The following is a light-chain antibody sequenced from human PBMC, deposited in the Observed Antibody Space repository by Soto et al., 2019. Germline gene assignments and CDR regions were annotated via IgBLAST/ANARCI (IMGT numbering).Light chain of an antibody. V-gene: IGKV1-39*01. CDR2: AAS. J-gene: IGKJ4*01. CDR3: QQSLSTPPT. Sequence: DIQMTQSPSSLSAFVGDRITITCRASQSISTYLNWYQLKPGKAPKLLIYAASSLQSGVPSRFSGSGSGTDLTLTISSLQPEDFASYICQQSLSTPPTFGGGTKVEIK. CDR1: QSISTY.